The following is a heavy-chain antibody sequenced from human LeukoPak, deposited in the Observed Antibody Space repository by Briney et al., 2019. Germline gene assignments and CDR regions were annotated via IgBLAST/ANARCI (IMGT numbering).Heavy chain of an antibody. J-gene: IGHJ2*01. CDR3: AKEEYSSSSTYFDL. V-gene: IGHV3-23*01. Sequence: PGGSLRLSCAASGFTFSSYAMSWVRQAQGKGLEWVSAISGSGSITYYADSVKGRFTISRDNSKKTLYLQMNSLRAEDTAVYYCAKEEYSSSSTYFDLWGRGTLVTVSS. CDR2: ISGSGSIT. D-gene: IGHD6-6*01. CDR1: GFTFSSYA.